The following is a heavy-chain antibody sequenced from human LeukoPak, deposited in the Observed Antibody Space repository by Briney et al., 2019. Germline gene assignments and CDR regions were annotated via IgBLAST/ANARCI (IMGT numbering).Heavy chain of an antibody. V-gene: IGHV3-49*04. D-gene: IGHD4-23*01. J-gene: IGHJ4*02. CDR3: GVRWQLRGRGFDY. CDR2: IRSKAYGGTT. CDR1: GFTFGDYA. Sequence: GRSLRLSCTVSGFTFGDYAMSWVRQAPGKGLEWVGFIRSKAYGGTTEYAASVEGRFTISRDDSKSIAYLQMNSLKTEDTAVYYCGVRWQLRGRGFDYWGQGTLVTVSS.